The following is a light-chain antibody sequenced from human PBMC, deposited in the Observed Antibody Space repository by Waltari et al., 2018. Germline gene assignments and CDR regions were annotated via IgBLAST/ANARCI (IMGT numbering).Light chain of an antibody. CDR2: EVI. V-gene: IGLV2-23*02. CDR3: CSYAGRGTYV. CDR1: TSDVGNYDL. Sequence: QSALTQPASVSGTLGQSITISCTGTTSDVGNYDLVSWYQHHPGKAPKLLIGEVIKRPSGVSSRFSGSKSGNTASLTISGRQAEDEADYYSCSYAGRGTYVFGSGTKVTVL. J-gene: IGLJ1*01.